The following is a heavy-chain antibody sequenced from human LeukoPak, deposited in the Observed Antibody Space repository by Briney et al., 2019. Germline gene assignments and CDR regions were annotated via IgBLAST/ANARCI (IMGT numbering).Heavy chain of an antibody. D-gene: IGHD2-21*02. CDR2: IYSGGST. CDR1: GFTVSSDY. J-gene: IGHJ4*02. Sequence: GGSLRLSCSASGFTVSSDYMSWVRQAPGKGLEWLSVIYSGGSTYYADSVKGGFTISRDNSKNTVYLQMNTLRVEDTAVYYCARGGSVPATRSFDYWGQGTLVTVSS. CDR3: ARGGSVPATRSFDY. V-gene: IGHV3-66*01.